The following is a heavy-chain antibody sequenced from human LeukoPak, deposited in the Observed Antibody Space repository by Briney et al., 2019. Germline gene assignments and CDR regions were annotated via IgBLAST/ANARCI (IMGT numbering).Heavy chain of an antibody. CDR1: GYSISSGYY. CDR2: IYHSGST. V-gene: IGHV4-38-2*02. D-gene: IGHD2-15*01. CDR3: ARQKGRGYCSGGSCYLGAFDI. Sequence: PSETLSLTCTVSGYSISSGYYWGWIRQPPGKGLEWIGSIYHSGSTYYNPSLKSRVTISVDTSKNQFSLKLSSVTAADTAVYYCARQKGRGYCSGGSCYLGAFDIWGQGTMVTVSS. J-gene: IGHJ3*02.